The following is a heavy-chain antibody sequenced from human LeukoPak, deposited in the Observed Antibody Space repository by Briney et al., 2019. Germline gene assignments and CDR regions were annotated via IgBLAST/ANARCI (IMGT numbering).Heavy chain of an antibody. CDR2: ISAYNGNT. J-gene: IGHJ4*02. D-gene: IGHD5-18*01. CDR3: ARGSHVDAAVAHFDY. Sequence: ASVKVSCKASGYSFTKYDISWVRQAPGQGLEWMGWISAYNGNTNYAQKLQGRVTMTTDTSTSTAYMELRSLRSDDTAVYYCARGSHVDAAVAHFDYWGQGTLVTVSS. CDR1: GYSFTKYD. V-gene: IGHV1-18*01.